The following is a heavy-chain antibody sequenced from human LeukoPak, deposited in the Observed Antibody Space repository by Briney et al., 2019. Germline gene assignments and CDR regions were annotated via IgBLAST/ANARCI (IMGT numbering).Heavy chain of an antibody. D-gene: IGHD3-3*01. V-gene: IGHV4-39*01. J-gene: IGHJ5*02. CDR2: IYYSGST. CDR1: VGSISSRSYY. CDR3: ARHVDHTTFGVVAEGAWFDP. Sequence: SETLSLTCTVSVGSISSRSYYWGWIRQPPGKGLEWIGSIYYSGSTYYNPSLKSRVTISVDTSKNQFSLKLSSVTAADTAVNCCARHVDHTTFGVVAEGAWFDPWGQGTLVTVSS.